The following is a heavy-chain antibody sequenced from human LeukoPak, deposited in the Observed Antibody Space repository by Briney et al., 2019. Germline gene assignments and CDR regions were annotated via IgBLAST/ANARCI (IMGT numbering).Heavy chain of an antibody. J-gene: IGHJ6*03. V-gene: IGHV3-11*04. CDR2: ISSSGSTI. Sequence: GGSLRLSCAASGFTFSDYYMSWIRQAPGKGLEWVSYISSSGSTIYYTDSVKGRFTVSRDNAKNSLYLQMNSQRAEDTAVYYCARGQDYSYYYYMDVWGKGTTVTVSS. CDR1: GFTFSDYY. CDR3: ARGQDYSYYYYMDV.